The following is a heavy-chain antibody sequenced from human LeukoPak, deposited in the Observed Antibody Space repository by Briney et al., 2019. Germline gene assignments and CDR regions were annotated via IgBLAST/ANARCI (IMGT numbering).Heavy chain of an antibody. J-gene: IGHJ5*02. CDR3: AALPRGIAARLGWFDP. D-gene: IGHD6-6*01. CDR2: MNPNSGNT. V-gene: IGHV1-8*01. Sequence: ASVKVSCKASGYTFTSYDINWVRQATGQGLEWMGWMNPNSGNTGYAQKFQGRVTMTRNTSISTAYMELSSLRSEDTAVYYCAALPRGIAARLGWFDPWGQGTLVTVSS. CDR1: GYTFTSYD.